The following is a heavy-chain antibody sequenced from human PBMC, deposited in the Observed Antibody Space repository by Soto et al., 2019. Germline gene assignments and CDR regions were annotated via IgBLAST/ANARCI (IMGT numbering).Heavy chain of an antibody. V-gene: IGHV3-64D*08. D-gene: IGHD2-15*01. CDR2: INSNGGSA. CDR1: GLTFSSFT. J-gene: IGHJ4*02. Sequence: PGGSLRLSCSASGLTFSSFTMRWVRQAPGKGLEYVSAINSNGGSANYGDSVKGRFTISRDNPKNTLYLQMSSLRVEDTALYYCGTNHWWSLRDFDYWGQGTLVTVSS. CDR3: GTNHWWSLRDFDY.